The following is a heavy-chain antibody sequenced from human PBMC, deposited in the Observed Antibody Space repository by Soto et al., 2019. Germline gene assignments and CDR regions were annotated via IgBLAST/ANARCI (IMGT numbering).Heavy chain of an antibody. CDR3: ASIDYYYDMDV. CDR1: GFTFSRYW. Sequence: EVQLVESGGDLVQPGGSLRLSCAASGFTFSRYWMHWVRQAPGKGLVWVSHINSDGSTTNYADSVKGRFTISRDNAKNTLYLQMNSLRAEDTAVYYCASIDYYYDMDVWGQGTTVTVSS. V-gene: IGHV3-74*01. D-gene: IGHD1-26*01. CDR2: INSDGSTT. J-gene: IGHJ6*02.